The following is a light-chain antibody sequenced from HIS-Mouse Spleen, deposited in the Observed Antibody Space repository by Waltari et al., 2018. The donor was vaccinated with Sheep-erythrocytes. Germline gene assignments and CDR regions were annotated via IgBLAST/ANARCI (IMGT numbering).Light chain of an antibody. CDR2: DVS. CDR1: SSDVGGYNY. CDR3: CSYAGSYTFWV. Sequence: QSALTQPRSVSGSPGPSVTISCTGTSSDVGGYNYVLWYQQHPGKAHKLMIYDVSKRPSGVPDRFSGSKSGNTASLTISGLQAEDEADYYCCSYAGSYTFWVFGGGTKLTVL. V-gene: IGLV2-11*01. J-gene: IGLJ3*02.